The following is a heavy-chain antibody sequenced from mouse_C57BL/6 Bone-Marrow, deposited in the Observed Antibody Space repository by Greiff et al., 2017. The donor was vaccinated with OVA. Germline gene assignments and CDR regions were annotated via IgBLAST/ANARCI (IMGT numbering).Heavy chain of an antibody. D-gene: IGHD2-3*01. CDR2: INYDGSST. Sequence: EVKLVESEGGLVQPGSSMKLSCTASGFTFSDYYMAWVRQVPEKGLEWVARINYDGSSTYYLASLKSRFIISRDNAQNILYLQMSSLKSEDTATDYFAREGSLSMRFRRGYYFDYWGQGTTLTVSS. V-gene: IGHV5-16*01. CDR1: GFTFSDYY. J-gene: IGHJ2*01. CDR3: AREGSLSMRFRRGYYFDY.